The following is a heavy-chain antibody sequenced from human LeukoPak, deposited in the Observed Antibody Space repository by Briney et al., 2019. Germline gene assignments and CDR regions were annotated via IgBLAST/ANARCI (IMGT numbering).Heavy chain of an antibody. CDR1: GFIFSDAW. D-gene: IGHD6-13*01. CDR2: IRRKTDGETT. J-gene: IGHJ4*02. V-gene: IGHV3-15*01. Sequence: GGSLRLYCVASGFIFSDAWMRWVRQAPGKGLEWVGRIRRKTDGETTDYAAPVKGRFYISRDDSKNTLYLQMNSLKIEDTAVYYCTGSRWAPYDHWGQGSLVTVSS. CDR3: TGSRWAPYDH.